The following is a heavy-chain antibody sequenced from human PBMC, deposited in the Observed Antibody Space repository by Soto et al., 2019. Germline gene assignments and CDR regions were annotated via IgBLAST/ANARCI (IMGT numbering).Heavy chain of an antibody. CDR3: AKQSGVSSHYYGMDV. D-gene: IGHD3-10*01. CDR2: ISYDGSNK. Sequence: QVQLVESGGGVVQPGRSLRLSCAASGFTFSSYGMHWVRQAPGKGLEWVAVISYDGSNKYYADSVKGRFTISRDNSKNTLYLQMNSLRAEDTAVYYCAKQSGVSSHYYGMDVWGQGTTVTVSS. CDR1: GFTFSSYG. V-gene: IGHV3-30*18. J-gene: IGHJ6*02.